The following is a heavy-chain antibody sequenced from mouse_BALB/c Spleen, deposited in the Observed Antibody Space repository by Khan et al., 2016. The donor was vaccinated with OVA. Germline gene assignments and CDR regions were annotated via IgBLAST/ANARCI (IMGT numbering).Heavy chain of an antibody. CDR2: IWGGGIT. Sequence: QVQLKESGPGLVAPSQSLSITCTVSGLSLTDYGVSWIRQPPGKGLEWLGVIWGGGITYYNSALKSRLSISKDNSKSQVFLKMNSLQTDDTSMYSCAKHLILYPYSFDYWGQGTTLTVSS. CDR3: AKHLILYPYSFDY. J-gene: IGHJ2*01. V-gene: IGHV2-6-5*01. CDR1: GLSLTDYG.